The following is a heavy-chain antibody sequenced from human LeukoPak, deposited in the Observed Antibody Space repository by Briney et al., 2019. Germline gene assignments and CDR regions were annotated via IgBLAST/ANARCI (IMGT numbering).Heavy chain of an antibody. V-gene: IGHV4-34*01. CDR1: GGSFSGCY. D-gene: IGHD2-2*01. J-gene: IGHJ4*02. CDR3: AGGYCSSTSCHRYFDY. CDR2: INHSGST. Sequence: SETLSLTCAVYGGSFSGCYWSWIRQPPGKGLEWIGEINHSGSTNYNPSLKSRVTISVDTSKNQFSLKLSSVTAADTAVYYCAGGYCSSTSCHRYFDYWGQGTRVTVSS.